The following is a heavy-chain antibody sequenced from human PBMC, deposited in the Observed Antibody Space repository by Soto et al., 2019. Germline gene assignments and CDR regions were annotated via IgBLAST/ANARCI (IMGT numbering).Heavy chain of an antibody. CDR1: GGSISSSSYY. CDR2: IYYSGST. CDR3: ARKKGNWNERFDP. J-gene: IGHJ5*02. Sequence: QLQLQESGPGLVKPSETLSLTCTVSGGSISSSSYYWGWIRQPPGKGLEWIGSIYYSGSTYYNPSLKSRVTISVDTSKNQFSLKLSSVTAADTAVYYCARKKGNWNERFDPWGQGTLVTVSS. D-gene: IGHD1-20*01. V-gene: IGHV4-39*01.